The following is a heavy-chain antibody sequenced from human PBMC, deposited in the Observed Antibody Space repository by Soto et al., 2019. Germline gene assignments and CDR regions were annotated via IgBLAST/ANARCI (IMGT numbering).Heavy chain of an antibody. J-gene: IGHJ5*02. Sequence: ASLKVSCKASGYTFTSYGISWVRQAPGQGLEWMGWISAYNGNTNYAQKLQGRVTMTTDTSTSTAYMELRSLRSDDTAVDYCARALRKPVGIGWFYPGGQETEVTVSS. V-gene: IGHV1-18*01. CDR2: ISAYNGNT. CDR1: GYTFTSYG. D-gene: IGHD2-21*01. CDR3: ARALRKPVGIGWFYP.